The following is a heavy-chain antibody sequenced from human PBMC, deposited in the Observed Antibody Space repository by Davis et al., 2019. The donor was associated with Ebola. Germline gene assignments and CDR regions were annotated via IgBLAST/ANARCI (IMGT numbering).Heavy chain of an antibody. CDR1: GFTFSGSA. CDR3: ARERYCTNAVCYHRWVPGDY. D-gene: IGHD2-8*01. J-gene: IGHJ4*02. V-gene: IGHV3-73*01. CDR2: IRSKANSYAT. Sequence: GGSLRLSCAASGFTFSGSAMHWVRQASGKGLEWVGRIRSKANSYATAYAASVKGRFTISRDDSKNTAYLQMNSLKTEDTAVYYCARERYCTNAVCYHRWVPGDYWGQGTLVTVSS.